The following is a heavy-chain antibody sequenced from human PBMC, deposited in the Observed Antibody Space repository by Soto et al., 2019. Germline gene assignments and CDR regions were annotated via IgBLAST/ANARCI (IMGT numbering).Heavy chain of an antibody. CDR2: FDPEEGEI. CDR3: ATTRTTYVYDFDS. J-gene: IGHJ4*02. D-gene: IGHD3-16*01. Sequence: ASVKVSCKVAGHSLTDFSMHWVRQGPGRGLEWLGGFDPEEGEIIYAQNFQGRIRLTEDTSTDTAFMELNSLKSEDTAIYYCATTRTTYVYDFDSWGQGTLVTVSS. V-gene: IGHV1-24*01. CDR1: GHSLTDFS.